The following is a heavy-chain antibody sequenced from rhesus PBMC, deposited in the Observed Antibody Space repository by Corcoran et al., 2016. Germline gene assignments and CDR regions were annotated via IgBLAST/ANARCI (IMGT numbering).Heavy chain of an antibody. CDR1: GASISNYW. V-gene: IGHV4-80*01. CDR2: INGNNGST. J-gene: IGHJ4*01. D-gene: IGHD3-28*01. CDR3: ARNEYYYDSGYIY. Sequence: QEQLQESGPGLVKPSETLSLTCAVSGASISNYWWSRFRQPPGKGLEWIGEINGNNGSTYYNPSLKSRVTISKDASNKQFSLKLSSVTAADTAVYYCARNEYYYDSGYIYWGQGVLVTVSS.